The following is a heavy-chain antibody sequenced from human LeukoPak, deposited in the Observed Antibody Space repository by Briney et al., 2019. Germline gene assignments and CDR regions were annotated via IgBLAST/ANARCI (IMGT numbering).Heavy chain of an antibody. D-gene: IGHD6-19*01. V-gene: IGHV3-64D*09. Sequence: GGSLRLSCSASGFTFSDYAMHWVRQAPGKALEYVSAVSGNGGSTNYVDSVKGRFTISRDNSKNALYLQMSSLRADDTAVYYCVKDTYRNGWPYNFDYWGQGTLVTVSS. CDR1: GFTFSDYA. CDR2: VSGNGGST. CDR3: VKDTYRNGWPYNFDY. J-gene: IGHJ4*02.